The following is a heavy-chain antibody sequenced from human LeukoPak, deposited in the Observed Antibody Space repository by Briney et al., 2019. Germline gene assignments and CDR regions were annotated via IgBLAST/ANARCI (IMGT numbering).Heavy chain of an antibody. CDR1: GYTFASYS. J-gene: IGHJ4*02. CDR3: ARSHYDFWSGQPSDC. D-gene: IGHD3-3*01. Sequence: GASVNVSCKASGYTFASYSTSWVRHAPGQGLERMGWICPYNGNTNSAHQLQGRVTKTTDTTTSTAYMKLRSLRSDDTALFYGARSHYDFWSGQPSDCWGQGTLVTVSS. CDR2: ICPYNGNT. V-gene: IGHV1-18*04.